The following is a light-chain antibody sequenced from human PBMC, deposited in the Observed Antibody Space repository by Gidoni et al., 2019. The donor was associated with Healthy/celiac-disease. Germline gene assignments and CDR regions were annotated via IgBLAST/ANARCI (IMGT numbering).Light chain of an antibody. V-gene: IGKV4-1*01. J-gene: IGKJ5*01. CDR2: WAS. CDR1: QSVLYSSNNKNY. Sequence: DIVMTQCPDSLAVSLGERATINCKSSQSVLYSSNNKNYLAWYQQKPGQPPRLLIYWASTREPGVPDRFSGSGSGTDFTLTISSLQAEDVAVYYCQQYYSTPITFGQGTRLEIK. CDR3: QQYYSTPIT.